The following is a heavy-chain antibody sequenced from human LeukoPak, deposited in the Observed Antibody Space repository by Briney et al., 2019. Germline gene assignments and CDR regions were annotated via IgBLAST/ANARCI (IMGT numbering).Heavy chain of an antibody. Sequence: GGSLSLSCAASGFTFSSCCMSWVRQAPGKGLEWVSSISGSGGSTYYADSVEGRFTISRDNSKNTLYLQMNSLRAEDTAIYYCAKDGMYSSSSSYYFDYWGQGTLVTVSS. CDR3: AKDGMYSSSSSYYFDY. CDR2: ISGSGGST. CDR1: GFTFSSCC. D-gene: IGHD6-6*01. J-gene: IGHJ4*02. V-gene: IGHV3-23*01.